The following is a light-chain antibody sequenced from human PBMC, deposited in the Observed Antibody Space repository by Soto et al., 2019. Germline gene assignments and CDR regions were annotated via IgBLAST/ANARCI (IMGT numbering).Light chain of an antibody. CDR3: QSCDSSLSGSGV. CDR2: GNS. J-gene: IGLJ1*01. CDR1: SSNIGAGYD. V-gene: IGLV1-40*01. Sequence: QLVLTQPPSVSGAPGQRVTISCTGSSSNIGAGYDVHWYQQLPGTAPKLLIYGNSNRPSGVPDRFSGSKSGTSASLAITGLQAEDEADYYCQSCDSSLSGSGVFGTGTKLTVL.